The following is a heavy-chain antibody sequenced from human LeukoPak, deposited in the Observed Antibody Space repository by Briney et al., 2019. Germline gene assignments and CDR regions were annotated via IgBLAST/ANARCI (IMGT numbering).Heavy chain of an antibody. D-gene: IGHD6-19*01. CDR1: GGSISSYY. J-gene: IGHJ4*02. Sequence: SETLSLTCTVSGGSISSYYWSWIRQPPGKGLEWIGYIYYSGSTNYNPSLKSRVTISVDTSKNQFSLKLSSVTAADTAVYYCARGGAVASYYFDYWGQGTLVTVSS. V-gene: IGHV4-59*01. CDR3: ARGGAVASYYFDY. CDR2: IYYSGST.